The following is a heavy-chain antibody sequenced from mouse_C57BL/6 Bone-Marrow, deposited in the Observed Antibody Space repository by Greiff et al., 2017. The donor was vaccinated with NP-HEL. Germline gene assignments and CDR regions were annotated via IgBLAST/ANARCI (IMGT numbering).Heavy chain of an antibody. D-gene: IGHD1-1*01. CDR1: GYTFTSYD. V-gene: IGHV1-85*01. Sequence: QVQLKQSGPELVKPGASVKLSCKASGYTFTSYDINWVKQRPGQGLEWIGWIYPRDGSTKYNEKFKGKATLTVDTSSSTAYMELHSLTSADSAVYFCARCYYGSSHWYFDVWGTGTTVTVSS. CDR3: ARCYYGSSHWYFDV. CDR2: IYPRDGST. J-gene: IGHJ1*03.